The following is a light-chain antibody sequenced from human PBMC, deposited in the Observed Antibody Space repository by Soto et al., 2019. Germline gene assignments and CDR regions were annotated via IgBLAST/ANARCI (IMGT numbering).Light chain of an antibody. CDR3: QQYYSYPIT. CDR2: AAS. V-gene: IGKV1-8*01. CDR1: QGISSY. Sequence: AIRMTQSPSSLSASTGDRVTITCRASQGISSYLAWYRQKPGKAHKLLIYAASTLQSGVPSRFSGSGSGTDFTLTISCLQSEDFATYYCQQYYSYPITFGQGTRLEIK. J-gene: IGKJ5*01.